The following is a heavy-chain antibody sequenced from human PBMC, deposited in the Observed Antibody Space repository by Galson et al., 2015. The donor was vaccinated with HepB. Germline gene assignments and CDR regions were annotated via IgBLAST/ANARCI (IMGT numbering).Heavy chain of an antibody. CDR3: ARDAYCSGGSCYPPYYYYYMDV. CDR1: GFTFSSFG. V-gene: IGHV3-48*01. D-gene: IGHD2-15*01. Sequence: SLRLSCAASGFTFSSFGMNWVRQAPGKGLEWVSYISSSSTTIYYADSVKGRFTISRDNAKNSLYLQMSSLRAEDTAVYYCARDAYCSGGSCYPPYYYYYMDVWGKGTTVTVSS. CDR2: ISSSSTTI. J-gene: IGHJ6*03.